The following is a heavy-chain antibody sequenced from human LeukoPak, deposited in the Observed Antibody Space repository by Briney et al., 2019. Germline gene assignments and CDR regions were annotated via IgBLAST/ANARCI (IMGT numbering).Heavy chain of an antibody. V-gene: IGHV4-34*01. J-gene: IGHJ4*02. CDR2: INHSGST. CDR3: VRHDGRGGATMGALDS. Sequence: SETLSLTCAVYGGSFSGYYWSWIRQPPGKGLEWIGEINHSGSTNYNPSLKSRVTISVVTSNNQFSLQLNPVTAADTAVYYCVRHDGRGGATMGALDSWGQGSLVTVSS. CDR1: GGSFSGYY. D-gene: IGHD5-12*01.